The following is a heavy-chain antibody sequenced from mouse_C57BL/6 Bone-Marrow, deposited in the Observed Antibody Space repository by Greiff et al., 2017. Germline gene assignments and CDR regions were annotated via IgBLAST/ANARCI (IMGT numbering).Heavy chain of an antibody. J-gene: IGHJ2*01. CDR2: IYPRSGNT. V-gene: IGHV1-81*01. CDR1: GYTFTSYG. D-gene: IGHD1-1*01. CDR3: AGKGDYGSSYDY. Sequence: VQLQESGAELARPGASVKLSCKASGYTFTSYGISWVKQRTGQGLEWIGEIYPRSGNTYYNEKFKGKATLTADKSSSTAYMELRSLTSEDSAVYFCAGKGDYGSSYDYWGQGTTLTGSS.